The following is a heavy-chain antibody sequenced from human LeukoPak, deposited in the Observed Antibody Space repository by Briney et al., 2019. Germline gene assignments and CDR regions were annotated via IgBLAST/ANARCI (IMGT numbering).Heavy chain of an antibody. J-gene: IGHJ4*02. Sequence: AASVKVSCKASGYTFTGYYMHWVRQPPGQGHELMGWINPNSGGTNYAQKFQGRVTMTRDTSISTAYMELSRLISDDTAVYYCARDLGYSGSEYYFDYWGQGTLVTVSS. CDR1: GYTFTGYY. CDR2: INPNSGGT. CDR3: ARDLGYSGSEYYFDY. D-gene: IGHD6-6*01. V-gene: IGHV1-2*02.